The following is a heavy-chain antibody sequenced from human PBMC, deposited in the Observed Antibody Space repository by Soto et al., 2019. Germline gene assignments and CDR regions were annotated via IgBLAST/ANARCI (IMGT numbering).Heavy chain of an antibody. CDR3: ARNINYGDSHGYYGMDV. V-gene: IGHV5-10-1*01. Sequence: GESLKISCKGSGYSFTSYWISWVRQMPGKGLEWMGRIDPSDSYTNYSPSFQGHVTISADKSISTAYLQWSSLKASDTAMYYCARNINYGDSHGYYGMDVWGQGTTVTVSS. CDR1: GYSFTSYW. CDR2: IDPSDSYT. J-gene: IGHJ6*02. D-gene: IGHD4-17*01.